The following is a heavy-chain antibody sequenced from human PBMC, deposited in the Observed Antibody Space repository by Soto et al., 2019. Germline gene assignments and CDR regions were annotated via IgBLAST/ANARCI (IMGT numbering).Heavy chain of an antibody. D-gene: IGHD4-17*01. CDR1: GFTFSNAW. J-gene: IGHJ6*02. Sequence: PVGSLRLSCAASGFTFSNAWMSWVRQAPGKGLEWVGRIKSKTDGGTTDYAAPVKGRFTISRDDSKNTLYLQMNSLKTEDTAVYYCTTDPRDYGDYIYYYGMDVWGQGTTVTVSS. CDR3: TTDPRDYGDYIYYYGMDV. V-gene: IGHV3-15*01. CDR2: IKSKTDGGTT.